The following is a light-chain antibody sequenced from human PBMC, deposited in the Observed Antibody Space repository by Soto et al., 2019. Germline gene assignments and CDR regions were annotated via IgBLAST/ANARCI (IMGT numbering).Light chain of an antibody. Sequence: QSVLTQPPSASGTPGQRVTISCSGSNSNIGGNTVNWYQQVPGTAPELLIYANNQRPSGVPDRFSGSKSGTSASLAISGLQSEDEADYYCVAWDYSPSWVFGGGTKVTVL. CDR1: NSNIGGNT. CDR3: VAWDYSPSWV. V-gene: IGLV1-44*01. CDR2: ANN. J-gene: IGLJ3*02.